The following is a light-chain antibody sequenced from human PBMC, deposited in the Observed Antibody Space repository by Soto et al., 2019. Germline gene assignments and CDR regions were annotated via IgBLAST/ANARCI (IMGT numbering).Light chain of an antibody. Sequence: IVMTQSPATLSVSPGERATLSCRASQSVSSNLAWYQQKPGQAPRLLIYGASSRATGIPDRFSGSGSGTDFTLTISRLEPEDFAVYYCQQYNKWPLTFGPGTKVDIK. CDR1: QSVSSN. V-gene: IGKV3D-15*01. CDR3: QQYNKWPLT. J-gene: IGKJ3*01. CDR2: GAS.